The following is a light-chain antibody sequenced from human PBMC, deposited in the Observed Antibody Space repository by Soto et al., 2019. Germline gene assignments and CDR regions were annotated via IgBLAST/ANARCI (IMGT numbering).Light chain of an antibody. CDR3: QQYSDGLT. CDR1: QTLNIN. J-gene: IGKJ1*01. CDR2: GAS. Sequence: EIVMTQSPDTLSVSPGERATLPCRASQTLNINLAWYQQKPGQAPRLLIYGASTRATGFPARFSGSGSGTVFTLTITNLQPEDSAVYYCQQYSDGLTFGQGTKVDIK. V-gene: IGKV3-15*01.